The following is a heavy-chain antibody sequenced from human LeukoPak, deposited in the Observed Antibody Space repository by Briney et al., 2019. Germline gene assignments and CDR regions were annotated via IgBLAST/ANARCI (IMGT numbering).Heavy chain of an antibody. CDR3: AREEYSSSSLAPGFDY. J-gene: IGHJ4*02. CDR2: IYTSGST. D-gene: IGHD6-6*01. Sequence: SETLSLTYTVSGGSISSSSYYWGWIRQPAGKGLEWIGRIYTSGSTNYNPSLKSRVTMSVDTSKNQFSLKLSSVTAADTAVYYCAREEYSSSSLAPGFDYWGQGTLVTVSS. CDR1: GGSISSSSYY. V-gene: IGHV4-61*02.